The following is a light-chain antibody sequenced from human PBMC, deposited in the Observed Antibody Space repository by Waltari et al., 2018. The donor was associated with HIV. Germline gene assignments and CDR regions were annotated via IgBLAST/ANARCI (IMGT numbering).Light chain of an antibody. V-gene: IGLV1-47*01. Sequence: VLPQPPSASGTLGRTVTISCPGGNSNVGSKYEYWYQQVPGTAPKQLIYRNDQRRSGVPDRFSASKSGASASLSISVLRSEDEADYYCVAWDDSLSGFAFGTGTKVTVL. CDR3: VAWDDSLSGFA. CDR2: RND. J-gene: IGLJ1*01. CDR1: NSNVGSKY.